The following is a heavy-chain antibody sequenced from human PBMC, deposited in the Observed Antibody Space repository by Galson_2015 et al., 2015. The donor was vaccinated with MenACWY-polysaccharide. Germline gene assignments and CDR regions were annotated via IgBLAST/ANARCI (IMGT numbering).Heavy chain of an antibody. CDR3: AKSGGDYGTELIEY. CDR1: GFTFSSYA. V-gene: IGHV3-23*01. CDR2: TSGSDGST. D-gene: IGHD4-17*01. J-gene: IGHJ4*02. Sequence: SLRLSCAASGFTFSSYAMSWVRQAAGKGLEWVSSTSGSDGSTYYADSVKGRFTISRDNAKNTLYLQMNSLRGEDTALYYCAKSGGDYGTELIEYWGQGTLVTVSS.